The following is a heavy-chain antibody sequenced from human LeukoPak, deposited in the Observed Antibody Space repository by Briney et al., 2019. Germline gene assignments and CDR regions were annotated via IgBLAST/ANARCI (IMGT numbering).Heavy chain of an antibody. CDR3: AKDRGSGSYPSPLFDY. CDR1: GFIFSSYG. Sequence: GGSLRLSCAVSGFIFSSYGMHWVRQAPGKGQEWVAAISYDESNKYYAESVKGRFTISRDNYRNTLYLQMNSLRAEDTAVYYCAKDRGSGSYPSPLFDYWGRGILVAVSS. CDR2: ISYDESNK. V-gene: IGHV3-30*18. D-gene: IGHD3-10*01. J-gene: IGHJ4*02.